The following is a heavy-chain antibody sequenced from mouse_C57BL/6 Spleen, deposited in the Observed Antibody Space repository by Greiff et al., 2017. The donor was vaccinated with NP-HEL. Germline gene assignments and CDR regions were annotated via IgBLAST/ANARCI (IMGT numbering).Heavy chain of an antibody. CDR2: INPGSGGT. CDR3: ARSFSVYFDY. Sequence: QVQLQQSGAELVRPGTSVKVSCKASGYAFTNYLIEWVKQRPGQGLEWIGVINPGSGGTNYNEKFKGKATLTADKSSSTAYMQLSSLTSEDSAVYFCARSFSVYFDYWGQGTTLTVSS. CDR1: GYAFTNYL. V-gene: IGHV1-54*01. J-gene: IGHJ2*01. D-gene: IGHD6-2*01.